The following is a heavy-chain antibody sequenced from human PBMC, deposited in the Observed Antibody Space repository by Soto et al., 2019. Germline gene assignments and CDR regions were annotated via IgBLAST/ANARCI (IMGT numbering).Heavy chain of an antibody. J-gene: IGHJ4*02. D-gene: IGHD2-8*02. CDR3: ARDKITGLFDY. CDR2: INHSGST. CDR1: GGSFSAYY. V-gene: IGHV4-34*01. Sequence: QVQLQQWGAGLLKPSETLSLTCAVYGGSFSAYYWTWIRQPPGTGLGWIGEINHSGSTNYNPSLKSRVTISVDTSKNQFSLKLTSVTAADTAVYYCARDKITGLFDYWGQGTLVTVSS.